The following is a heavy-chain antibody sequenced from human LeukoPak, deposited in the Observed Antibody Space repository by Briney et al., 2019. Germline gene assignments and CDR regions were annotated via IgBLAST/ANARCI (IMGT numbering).Heavy chain of an antibody. CDR2: ISAYNGNT. Sequence: ASVTVSCKASGYTFSNDGISWVRQAPGQGLEWMGWISAYNGNTNYAQKLQGRVTMTRDTSTSTAYMELRSLRSDDTAVYYCARHLLYRGAHYFDYWGQGTLVTVSS. CDR3: ARHLLYRGAHYFDY. CDR1: GYTFSNDG. J-gene: IGHJ4*02. D-gene: IGHD2-8*01. V-gene: IGHV1-18*01.